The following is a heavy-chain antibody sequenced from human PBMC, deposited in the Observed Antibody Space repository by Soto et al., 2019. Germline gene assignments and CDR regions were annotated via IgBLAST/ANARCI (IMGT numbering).Heavy chain of an antibody. CDR2: INAGNDNT. CDR3: ARMRIYSGRLYNGMDV. Sequence: ASVKVSCKASGFTLTGYGVHWVRQAPGQGLEWMGWINAGNDNTEYSQKFQGRVTMTRDTSASTAYMELSSLRSEDTAVYYCARMRIYSGRLYNGMDVWGQGTTVTVSS. V-gene: IGHV1-3*01. CDR1: GFTLTGYG. J-gene: IGHJ6*02. D-gene: IGHD1-26*01.